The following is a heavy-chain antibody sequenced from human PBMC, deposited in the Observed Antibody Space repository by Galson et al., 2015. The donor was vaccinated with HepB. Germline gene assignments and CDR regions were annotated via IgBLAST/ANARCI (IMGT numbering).Heavy chain of an antibody. V-gene: IGHV3-48*02. CDR1: GFTFSLYS. Sequence: SLRLSCAASGFTFSLYSMKWVRQAPGKGLEWVSYISSSSTTIYYADSVKGRFTISRDNAKNSVYLQMNSLRDEDTAVYYCARDWRYCTGGDCYSHAFDLWGQGTRVTVSS. CDR2: ISSSSTTI. CDR3: ARDWRYCTGGDCYSHAFDL. J-gene: IGHJ3*01. D-gene: IGHD2-15*01.